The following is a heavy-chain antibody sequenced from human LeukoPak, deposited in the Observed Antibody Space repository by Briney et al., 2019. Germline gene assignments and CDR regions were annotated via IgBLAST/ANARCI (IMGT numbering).Heavy chain of an antibody. Sequence: PSETLSLTCTVSGFSFRGISSWVWIRQPPGRGLEWFGHIYHSGSTYYNPSLKSRVTISIDTSKNQFSLKMTSVSAADTAVYYCAGDGGEDNSSWYSWGQGTLVTVSA. CDR2: IYHSGST. D-gene: IGHD6-13*01. CDR3: AGDGGEDNSSWYS. CDR1: GFSFRGISS. J-gene: IGHJ5*02. V-gene: IGHV4-38-2*02.